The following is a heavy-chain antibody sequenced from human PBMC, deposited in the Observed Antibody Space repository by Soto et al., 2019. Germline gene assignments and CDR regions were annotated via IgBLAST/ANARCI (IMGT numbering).Heavy chain of an antibody. J-gene: IGHJ5*02. Sequence: QVQLVESGGGVVQPGRSLRLSCAASGFTFSNYGMHWVRQAPGKGLEWVALISHDGEKEYYADSVKGRFTISRDNSDNTLFLRMSSLTADDSAVYFCAKAGFTVFGEGFDPWGQGTRVTVSS. V-gene: IGHV3-30*18. D-gene: IGHD3-3*01. CDR2: ISHDGEKE. CDR3: AKAGFTVFGEGFDP. CDR1: GFTFSNYG.